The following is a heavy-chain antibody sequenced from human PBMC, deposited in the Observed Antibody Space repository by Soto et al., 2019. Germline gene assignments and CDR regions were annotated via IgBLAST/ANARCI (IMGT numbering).Heavy chain of an antibody. CDR2: TYYRSKWYN. V-gene: IGHV6-1*01. Sequence: SQTLSLTCVISGNSVSSNSAAWIWIRQSPSRGLEWLGRTYYRSKWYNDYAVSVKSRITINPDTSKNQFSLDLDSVIPEATAVYDCAGVASIRWFDAWGQGTPVTVSS. J-gene: IGHJ5*01. CDR3: AGVASIRWFDA. D-gene: IGHD5-12*01. CDR1: GNSVSSNSAA.